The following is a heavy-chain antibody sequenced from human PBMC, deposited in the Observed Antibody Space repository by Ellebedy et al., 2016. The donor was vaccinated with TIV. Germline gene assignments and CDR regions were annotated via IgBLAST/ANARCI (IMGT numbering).Heavy chain of an antibody. V-gene: IGHV3-30*02. Sequence: PGGSLRLSCGAFGFSFRSYGMFWVRQAPGKGPEWVAFLRQDRSDELYADSVRGRFTISRDNSKNQLYLEMNSLRGDDTAVYYCARDGYYYGMDVWGQGTTVSVSS. J-gene: IGHJ6*02. CDR3: ARDGYYYGMDV. CDR2: LRQDRSDE. CDR1: GFSFRSYG.